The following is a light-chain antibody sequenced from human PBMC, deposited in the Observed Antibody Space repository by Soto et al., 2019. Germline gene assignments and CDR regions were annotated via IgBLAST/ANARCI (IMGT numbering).Light chain of an antibody. Sequence: DIQMTQSPSTLSASVGDTVIITCRASQNINSWLAWYQQKAGTAPKLLIYEASKLENGVSSRFSGSGSGTEFTLTIRSLQPDDFATYYCQQYNSSSLYTFGQGTKLEIK. CDR1: QNINSW. J-gene: IGKJ2*01. V-gene: IGKV1-5*03. CDR2: EAS. CDR3: QQYNSSSLYT.